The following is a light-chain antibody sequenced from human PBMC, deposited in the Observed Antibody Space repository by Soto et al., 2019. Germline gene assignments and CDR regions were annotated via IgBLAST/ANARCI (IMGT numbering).Light chain of an antibody. J-gene: IGLJ1*01. CDR3: SSFVAGSSYV. V-gene: IGLV2-8*01. CDR2: EVD. CDR1: SSDVGAFNY. Sequence: QSALTQPPSASGSPGQSVTISCTGTSSDVGAFNYVSWCQHHPGKAPKFMIYEVDKRPSGVPDRFSGSKSGNTAYLTVSGLQAEDEADYFCSSFVAGSSYVFGTGTKVTVL.